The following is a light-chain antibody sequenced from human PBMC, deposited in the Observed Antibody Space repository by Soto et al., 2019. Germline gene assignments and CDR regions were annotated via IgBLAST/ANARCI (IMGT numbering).Light chain of an antibody. V-gene: IGLV2-14*01. CDR2: EVS. Sequence: QSALTQPASVSGSPGQSITISCTGTSSDVGGYNYVSWYQHHPGKSPKHRIYEVSNRPSGVSNRFSGSTSGNTASLCISGLQAEYDADYYCSSYTGSSTPVFGGGTKLTVL. CDR3: SSYTGSSTPV. CDR1: SSDVGGYNY. J-gene: IGLJ3*02.